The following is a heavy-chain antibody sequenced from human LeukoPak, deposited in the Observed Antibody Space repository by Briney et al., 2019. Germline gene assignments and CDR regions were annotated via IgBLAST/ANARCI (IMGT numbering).Heavy chain of an antibody. CDR1: GFTFNGHW. Sequence: GGSLRLSCEASGFTFNGHWMHWVRQAPGKGLVWVSLINGDGSTISYADSVKGRFTISRDNAKNRLYLQMNSLRAEDTAVYYCAKHVKYSGSYPTFDYWGQGTLVTVSS. CDR2: INGDGSTI. J-gene: IGHJ4*02. V-gene: IGHV3-74*01. CDR3: AKHVKYSGSYPTFDY. D-gene: IGHD1-26*01.